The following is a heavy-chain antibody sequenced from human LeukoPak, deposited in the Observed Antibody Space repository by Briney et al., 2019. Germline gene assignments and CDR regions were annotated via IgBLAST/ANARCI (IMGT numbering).Heavy chain of an antibody. J-gene: IGHJ4*02. CDR1: GFIVSSNY. D-gene: IGHD6-19*01. V-gene: IGHV3-53*01. CDR2: IYSGGST. CDR3: ARGRYSSGWYGVDY. Sequence: GGSLRLSCAASGFIVSSNYMSWVRQAPGKGLEWVAVIYSGGSTYYADSVKGRFTISRDNSKNTLYLQMNSLRAEDTAVYYCARGRYSSGWYGVDYWGQGTLVTVSS.